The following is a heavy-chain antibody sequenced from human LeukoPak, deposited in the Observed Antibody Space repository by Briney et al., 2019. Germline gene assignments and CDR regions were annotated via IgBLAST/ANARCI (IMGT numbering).Heavy chain of an antibody. V-gene: IGHV3-66*01. Sequence: PGGSLRLSCAGSGFTVSSSYMSWVRQAPGKGLEWVSVLYSGGSIFYADSVKGRFTISRDTSKNMLYLQMNSLRADDTAVYYCARGAISSWYEDWGQGTLVTVSS. D-gene: IGHD6-13*01. CDR1: GFTVSSSY. CDR3: ARGAISSWYED. CDR2: LYSGGSI. J-gene: IGHJ4*02.